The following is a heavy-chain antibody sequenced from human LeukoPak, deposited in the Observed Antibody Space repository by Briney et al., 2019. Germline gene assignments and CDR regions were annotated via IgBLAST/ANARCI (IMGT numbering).Heavy chain of an antibody. Sequence: GGSLRLSCAASEFIVSNNYMSCARQAPGKGLEWVSIISTRGTTYYADSVKGRFTISGDNSQNTLYLQMNSLRAEDTAVYYCATRGRSGYYYGMDVWGQGTTVTVSS. CDR1: EFIVSNNY. J-gene: IGHJ6*02. CDR3: ATRGRSGYYYGMDV. V-gene: IGHV3-66*01. D-gene: IGHD1-26*01. CDR2: ISTRGTT.